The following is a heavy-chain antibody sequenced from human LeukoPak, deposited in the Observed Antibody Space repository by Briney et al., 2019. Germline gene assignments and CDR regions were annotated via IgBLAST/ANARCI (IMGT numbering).Heavy chain of an antibody. D-gene: IGHD3-3*01. CDR1: GFTFSSYE. CDR2: ISSSGSTI. V-gene: IGHV3-48*03. CDR3: ARDGPHYDFWSGPAY. J-gene: IGHJ4*02. Sequence: PGGSLRLSCAASGFTFSSYEMNWVRQAPGKGLEWVSYISSSGSTISYADSVKGRFTISRDNAKNSLYLQMNSLRAEDTAVYYCARDGPHYDFWSGPAYWGQGTLVTVSS.